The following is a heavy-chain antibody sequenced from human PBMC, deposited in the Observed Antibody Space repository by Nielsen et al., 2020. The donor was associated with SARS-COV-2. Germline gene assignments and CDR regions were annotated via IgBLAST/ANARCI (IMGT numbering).Heavy chain of an antibody. Sequence: SETLSLTCTVSGGSISSNIYYWGWIRQPPGKGLEWIGEINHRGSTSYNPSLKSRVTISTDTSTNQFSLKLTSVTAADTAVYYCARGEVGRRLGEWGQGALVTVSS. D-gene: IGHD3-16*01. CDR3: ARGEVGRRLGE. V-gene: IGHV4-39*07. CDR2: INHRGST. CDR1: GGSISSNIYY. J-gene: IGHJ1*01.